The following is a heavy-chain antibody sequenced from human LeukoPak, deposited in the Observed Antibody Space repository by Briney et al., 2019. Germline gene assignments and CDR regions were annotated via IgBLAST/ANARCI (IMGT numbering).Heavy chain of an antibody. CDR1: GLTFSSYS. D-gene: IGHD3-10*01. CDR2: ISSSSSYI. J-gene: IGHJ4*02. CDR3: ARDQSSGSYHFDY. Sequence: GGSLRLSCAASGLTFSSYSMNWVRQAPGKGLEWVSSISSSSSYIYYADSVKGRFTISRDNAKNSLYLQMNSLRAEDTAVYYCARDQSSGSYHFDYWGQGTLVTVSS. V-gene: IGHV3-21*01.